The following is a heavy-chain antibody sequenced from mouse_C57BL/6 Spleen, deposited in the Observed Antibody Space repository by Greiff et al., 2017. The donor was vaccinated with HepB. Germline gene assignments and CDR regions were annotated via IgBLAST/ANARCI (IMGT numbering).Heavy chain of an antibody. CDR2: INYDGSST. CDR1: GFTFSDYY. J-gene: IGHJ3*01. V-gene: IGHV5-16*01. Sequence: EVNVVESEGGLVQPGSSMKLSCTASGFTFSDYYMAWVSQVPEKGLEWVANINYDGSSTNYMDSLKSRFIISRDNAKNILYLQMSSLTSEDTATYYCARDEGSYFAYWGQGTLVTVSA. CDR3: ARDEGSYFAY.